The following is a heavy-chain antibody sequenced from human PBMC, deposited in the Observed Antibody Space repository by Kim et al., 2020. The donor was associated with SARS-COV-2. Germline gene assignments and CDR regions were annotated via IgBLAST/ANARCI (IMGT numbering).Heavy chain of an antibody. Sequence: SETLSLTCTVSGGSISSGGYYWSWIRQHPGKGLEWIGYIYYSGSTYYNPSLKSRVTISVDTSKNQFSLKLSSVTAADTAVYYCARDYYYDSSGYYYGMDVWGQGTTVNVS. V-gene: IGHV4-31*03. CDR1: GGSISSGGYY. J-gene: IGHJ6*02. D-gene: IGHD3-22*01. CDR3: ARDYYYDSSGYYYGMDV. CDR2: IYYSGST.